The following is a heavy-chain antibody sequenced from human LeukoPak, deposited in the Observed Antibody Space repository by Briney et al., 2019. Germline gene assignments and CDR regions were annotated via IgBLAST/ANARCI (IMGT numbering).Heavy chain of an antibody. J-gene: IGHJ4*02. CDR3: AKARGYSGSYYTDY. V-gene: IGHV3-23*01. CDR2: ISGSGGST. Sequence: GGSLRLSCAASGFTFSSYAMSWVRQAPGKGLEWVSAISGSGGSTYYADSVKGRFTISRDNSKNTLYLQMNSLRAEDTAVYYCAKARGYSGSYYTDYWGQGTLVTVSS. D-gene: IGHD1-26*01. CDR1: GFTFSSYA.